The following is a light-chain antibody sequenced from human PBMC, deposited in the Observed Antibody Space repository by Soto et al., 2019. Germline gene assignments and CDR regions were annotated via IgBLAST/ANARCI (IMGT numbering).Light chain of an antibody. Sequence: QSVLTQPPSVSGAPGQRVTISCTGSSSNIGAGYDVHWYQQLPGTAPKLLIYGNSNRPSGVPDRFSGSKSGTSATLAITGLQAEDEADYYCQSYDSSRSAYYVFGTGTKVTVL. V-gene: IGLV1-40*01. CDR3: QSYDSSRSAYYV. J-gene: IGLJ1*01. CDR1: SSNIGAGYD. CDR2: GNS.